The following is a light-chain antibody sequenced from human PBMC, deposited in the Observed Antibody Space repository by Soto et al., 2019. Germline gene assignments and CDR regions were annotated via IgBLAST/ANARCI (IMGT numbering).Light chain of an antibody. CDR1: QGIKNY. V-gene: IGKV1-33*01. CDR3: QQFDSVPCT. CDR2: DAS. Sequence: IQMTQSPSSLSTSVGDRVTITCQASQGIKNYLIWYQQKPGKAPKLLIYDASTLGTGVSSRFSGSGSGTHFTLTISSHQPEDIATYYCQQFDSVPCTFGQGTKLEMK. J-gene: IGKJ2*02.